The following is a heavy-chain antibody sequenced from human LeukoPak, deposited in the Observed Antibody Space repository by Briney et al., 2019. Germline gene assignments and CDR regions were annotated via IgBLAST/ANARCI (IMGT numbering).Heavy chain of an antibody. CDR3: ARGKGWGLAARLRYYFDY. CDR2: INHSGST. J-gene: IGHJ4*02. V-gene: IGHV4-34*01. CDR1: GGSFSGYY. D-gene: IGHD6-6*01. Sequence: HLSETLSLTCAVYGGSFSGYYWSWIRQPPGKGLEWIGEINHSGSTNYNPSLKSRVTISVDTSKNQFSLKLSSVTAADTAVYYCARGKGWGLAARLRYYFDYWGQGTLVTVSS.